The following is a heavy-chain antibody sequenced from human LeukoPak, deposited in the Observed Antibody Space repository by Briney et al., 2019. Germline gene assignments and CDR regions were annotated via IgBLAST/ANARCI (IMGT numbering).Heavy chain of an antibody. CDR1: GFTFSSYA. CDR2: ISYDGSNK. D-gene: IGHD3-22*01. CDR3: ASSFVRYYYDSSGTSPVNY. V-gene: IGHV3-30-3*01. J-gene: IGHJ4*02. Sequence: GGSLGLSCAASGFTFSSYAMHWVRQAPGKGLEWVAVISYDGSNKYYADSVKGRFTISRDNSKNTLYLQMNSLRAEDTAVYYCASSFVRYYYDSSGTSPVNYWGQGTLVTVSS.